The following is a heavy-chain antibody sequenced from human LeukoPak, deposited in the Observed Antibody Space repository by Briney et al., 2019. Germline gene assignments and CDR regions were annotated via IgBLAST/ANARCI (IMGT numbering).Heavy chain of an antibody. CDR2: IYTSGST. CDR3: ARDPDYYYGTNWFDP. Sequence: PSETLSLTCTASGGSISSYYWSWIRQPAGKGLEWIGRIYTSGSTNYNPSLKSRATMSVDTSKNQFSLKLSSVTAADTAVYYCARDPDYYYGTNWFDPWGQGTLVTVSS. J-gene: IGHJ5*02. V-gene: IGHV4-4*07. D-gene: IGHD3-10*01. CDR1: GGSISSYY.